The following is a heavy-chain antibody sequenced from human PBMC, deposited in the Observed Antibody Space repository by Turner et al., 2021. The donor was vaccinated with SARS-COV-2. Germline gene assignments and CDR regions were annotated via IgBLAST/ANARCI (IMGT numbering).Heavy chain of an antibody. CDR1: GFSISSYC. V-gene: IGHV4-59*01. Sequence: QVQLQESGPRLVKPSAPPSLTSTFAGFSISSYCWSWIRQSPEKGLEWIGYICYSGSTHHNPSLKSRVTISVDTSRNQFSLKLISVTAADTAVYYCARFKLGSGYNWFDPWGQGTLVTVSS. D-gene: IGHD3-3*01. CDR3: ARFKLGSGYNWFDP. CDR2: ICYSGST. J-gene: IGHJ5*02.